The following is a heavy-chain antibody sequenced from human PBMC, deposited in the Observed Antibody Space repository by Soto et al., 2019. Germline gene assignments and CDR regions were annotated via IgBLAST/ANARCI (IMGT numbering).Heavy chain of an antibody. D-gene: IGHD2-2*02. CDR1: GYTFTSYA. CDR2: INAGNGNT. CDR3: ASACTLPSDIGY. V-gene: IGHV1-3*01. Sequence: QVQLVQSGAEVKKPGASVKVSCKASGYTFTSYAMHWVRQAPGQRREGMGWINAGNGNTKYSQKFQGRVTITRYTSASTAYMELSSLRSEDTAVYYCASACTLPSDIGYWGQGTLVTVSS. J-gene: IGHJ4*02.